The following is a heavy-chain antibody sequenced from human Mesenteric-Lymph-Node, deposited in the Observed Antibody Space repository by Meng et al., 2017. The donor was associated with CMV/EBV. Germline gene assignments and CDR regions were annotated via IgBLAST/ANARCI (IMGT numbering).Heavy chain of an antibody. CDR2: ISYDGTRQ. CDR3: ARGQYALPNIWFDP. CDR1: GFTFDDYG. Sequence: GESLKISCAASGFTFDDYGMSWVRQTPGKGLEWVAAISYDGTRQYYPDSVKGRFTISRDNSKNTLFLQMNSLRTEDTAMYYCARGQYALPNIWFDPWGQGTLVTVSS. J-gene: IGHJ5*02. D-gene: IGHD2-8*01. V-gene: IGHV3-30*03.